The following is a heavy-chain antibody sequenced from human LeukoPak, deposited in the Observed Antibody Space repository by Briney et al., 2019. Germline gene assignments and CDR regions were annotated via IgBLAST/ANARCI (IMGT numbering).Heavy chain of an antibody. Sequence: GGSLRLSCAASGFTFSSYAMHWVRQAPRKGLERVAVISYDESNKYYADSVKGRFTISRDNSKNTLYLQMNSLRAEDTAGYYCGRGGVLHCYDSSGYGIDYGGQGTLVSVSS. V-gene: IGHV3-30-3*01. CDR1: GFTFSSYA. CDR2: ISYDESNK. D-gene: IGHD3-22*01. J-gene: IGHJ4*02. CDR3: GRGGVLHCYDSSGYGIDY.